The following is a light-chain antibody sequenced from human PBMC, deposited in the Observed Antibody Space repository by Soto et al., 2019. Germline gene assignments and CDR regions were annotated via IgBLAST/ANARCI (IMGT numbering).Light chain of an antibody. Sequence: DIQSTQCPSYMAASVGGRVTITCRASQGISTLLAWYQQKPGKAPKVLIYESSLLQSGVPSRFSGSGSGTDFTLTISSLQPEDFATYYCQHFKSSPSTFGQGTRLEIK. CDR2: ESS. V-gene: IGKV1-9*01. J-gene: IGKJ5*01. CDR1: QGISTL. CDR3: QHFKSSPST.